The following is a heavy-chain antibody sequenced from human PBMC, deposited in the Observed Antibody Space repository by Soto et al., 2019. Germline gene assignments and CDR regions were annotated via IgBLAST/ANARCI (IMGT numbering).Heavy chain of an antibody. Sequence: QVQLVESGGGVVQPGRSLRLSCAASGFTFSSYGMHWVRQAPGKGLEWVAVIWYDGSNKYYADSVKGRFTISRDNSKNTLYLEMNSLRAEDTAVYYCARESSLYFDYWGQGTLVTVSS. CDR2: IWYDGSNK. CDR3: ARESSLYFDY. D-gene: IGHD6-6*01. V-gene: IGHV3-33*01. CDR1: GFTFSSYG. J-gene: IGHJ4*02.